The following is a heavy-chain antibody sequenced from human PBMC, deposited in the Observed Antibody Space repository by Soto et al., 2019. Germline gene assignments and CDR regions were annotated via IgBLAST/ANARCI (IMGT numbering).Heavy chain of an antibody. CDR1: GGSISSSSYY. CDR2: IYYSGST. V-gene: IGHV4-39*01. D-gene: IGHD1-26*01. J-gene: IGHJ4*02. CDR3: ARRGGKVGATALGY. Sequence: QLQLQESGPGLVKPSETLSLTCTVSGGSISSSSYYWDWIRQPPGKGLEWIGSIYYSGSTYYNPSLKSRVTISVDTSKNQFSLKLSSVTAADTAVYCCARRGGKVGATALGYWGQGTLVTVSS.